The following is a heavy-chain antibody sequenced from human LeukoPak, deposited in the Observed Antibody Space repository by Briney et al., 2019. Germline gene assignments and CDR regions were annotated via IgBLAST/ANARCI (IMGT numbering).Heavy chain of an antibody. CDR3: ARGYPLSTTAAGTYFQH. D-gene: IGHD6-13*01. V-gene: IGHV1-2*02. CDR1: GYTFSGYY. J-gene: IGHJ1*01. CDR2: INPNSGVT. Sequence: ASEKVSCKASGYTFSGYYMHWVRQAPGQGLEWMGWINPNSGVTNYAQKFQGRVTMTRDTSISTAYMELSRLRSDDTAVYYCARGYPLSTTAAGTYFQHWGQGTLVTVSS.